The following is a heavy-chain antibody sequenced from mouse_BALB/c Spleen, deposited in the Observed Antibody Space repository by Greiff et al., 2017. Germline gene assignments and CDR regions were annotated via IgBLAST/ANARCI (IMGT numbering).Heavy chain of an antibody. V-gene: IGHV1-37*01. J-gene: IGHJ4*01. CDR2: INPYNGDT. Sequence: QLKQSGPELVKPGASVKISCKASGYSFTGYFMNWVKQSHGKSLEWIGRINPYNGDTFYNQKFKGKATLTVDKSSSTAHMELLSLTSEDSAVYYCGEVRRGNYYAMDYWGQGTSVTVSS. D-gene: IGHD2-14*01. CDR3: GEVRRGNYYAMDY. CDR1: GYSFTGYF.